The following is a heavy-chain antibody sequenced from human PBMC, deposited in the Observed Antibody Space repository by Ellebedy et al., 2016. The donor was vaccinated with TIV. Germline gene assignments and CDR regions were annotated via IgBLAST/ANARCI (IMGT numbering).Heavy chain of an antibody. D-gene: IGHD5-12*01. V-gene: IGHV1-46*01. CDR1: GYTFTSYY. Sequence: ASVKVSCKASGYTFTSYYMHWVRQAPGQGLEWMGVINPSGGSTSYAQKFQGRVTITADESTSTAYMELSSLRSEDTAVYYCARDQSVLPATSKDYYYGMDVWGQGTTVTVSS. CDR3: ARDQSVLPATSKDYYYGMDV. CDR2: INPSGGST. J-gene: IGHJ6*02.